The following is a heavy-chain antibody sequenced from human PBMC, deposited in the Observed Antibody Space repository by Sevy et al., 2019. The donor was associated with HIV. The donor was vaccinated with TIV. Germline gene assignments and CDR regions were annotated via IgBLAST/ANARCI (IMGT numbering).Heavy chain of an antibody. V-gene: IGHV3-30*18. CDR3: ANAYSGSYSHSYLYALDV. D-gene: IGHD1-26*01. Sequence: GGSLRLSCIGSGFSFSYYGIHWVRQAPGKGLDWVALISHDGINEYDADSVKGRFTISRDNSKNTVYLEMNSLRNEATAIYFCANAYSGSYSHSYLYALDVWGQGTTVTVSS. CDR1: GFSFSYYG. J-gene: IGHJ6*02. CDR2: ISHDGINE.